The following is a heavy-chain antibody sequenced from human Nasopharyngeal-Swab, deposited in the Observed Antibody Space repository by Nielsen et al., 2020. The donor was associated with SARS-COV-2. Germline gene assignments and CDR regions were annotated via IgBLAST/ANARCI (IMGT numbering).Heavy chain of an antibody. V-gene: IGHV3-33*01. J-gene: IGHJ6*02. D-gene: IGHD2-15*01. CDR2: IWYDGSNK. CDR1: GFTFSSYG. Sequence: GESLKISCAASGFTFSSYGMHWVRQAPGKGLEWVAVIWYDGSNKYYADSVKGRFTISRDNSKNTLYLQMNSLRAEDTAVYYCAGDVVVVAAFYYYYYGMDVWGQGTTVTVSS. CDR3: AGDVVVVAAFYYYYYGMDV.